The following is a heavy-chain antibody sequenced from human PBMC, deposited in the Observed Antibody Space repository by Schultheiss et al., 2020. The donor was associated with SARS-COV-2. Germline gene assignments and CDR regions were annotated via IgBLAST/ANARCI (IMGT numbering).Heavy chain of an antibody. CDR2: IYYSGST. Sequence: GSLRLSCAASGFTVSSNYMSWVRQAPGKGLEWIGSIYYSGSTYYNPSLKSRVTISVDTSKNQFSLKLSSVTAADTAVYYCARHLIAVAGLFDYWAQGTLVTVSS. V-gene: IGHV4-39*01. J-gene: IGHJ4*02. CDR1: GFTVSSNY. D-gene: IGHD6-19*01. CDR3: ARHLIAVAGLFDY.